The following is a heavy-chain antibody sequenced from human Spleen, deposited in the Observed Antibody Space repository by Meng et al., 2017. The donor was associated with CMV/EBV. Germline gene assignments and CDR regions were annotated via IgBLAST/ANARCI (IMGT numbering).Heavy chain of an antibody. D-gene: IGHD2-15*01. Sequence: QGPRQGSGPGLGKPSEPRPLTFTVSGGSISSYYWSWIRQPAGKGLEWIGRIYTSGSTNYNPSLKSRVTISVDTSKNQFSLKLSSVTAADTAVYYCATSGSYTFDYWGQGTLVTVSS. V-gene: IGHV4-4*07. J-gene: IGHJ4*02. CDR3: ATSGSYTFDY. CDR2: IYTSGST. CDR1: GGSISSYY.